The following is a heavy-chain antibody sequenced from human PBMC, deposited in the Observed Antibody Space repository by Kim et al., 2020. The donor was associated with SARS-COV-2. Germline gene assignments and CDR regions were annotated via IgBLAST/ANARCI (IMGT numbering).Heavy chain of an antibody. CDR2: ISWNGGNI. CDR3: AKDFKGSSWYLSN. CDR1: GFTFGDYA. V-gene: IGHV3-9*01. J-gene: IGHJ4*02. D-gene: IGHD6-13*01. Sequence: LRLSCAASGFTFGDYAMHWVRLAPGKGLEWVSSISWNGGNIGYADSVKGRFTISRDNAKNSLYLQMNSLRPEDTAFFYCAKDFKGSSWYLSNWGQGTLVTVSS.